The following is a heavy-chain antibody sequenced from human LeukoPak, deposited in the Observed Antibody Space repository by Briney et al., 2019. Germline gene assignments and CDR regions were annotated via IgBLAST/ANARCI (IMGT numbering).Heavy chain of an antibody. V-gene: IGHV4-59*10. CDR3: ARGIAARPGYFDY. CDR1: GGSFSGYY. Sequence: PSETLSLTCAVYGGSFSGYYWSWVRQPAGKGLEWIGRVYPSGNTNYNPYNPSLTDRVTISIDASRNQFSLILTSVTAADTAVYYCARGIAARPGYFDYWGQGTLVTVSS. J-gene: IGHJ4*02. D-gene: IGHD6-6*01. CDR2: VYPSGNT.